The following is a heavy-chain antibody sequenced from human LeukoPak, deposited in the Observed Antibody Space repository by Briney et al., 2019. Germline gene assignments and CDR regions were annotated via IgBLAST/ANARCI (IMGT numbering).Heavy chain of an antibody. CDR1: GYTLTELS. Sequence: ASVKVSCEVSGYTLTELSMHWVRQAPGKGLEWMGGFDPEDGETIYAQKFQGRVTMTEDTSTDTAYMELSSLRSEDTAVYYCATGRGFGVVIGSPYYYYYYGMDVWGQGTTVTVSS. J-gene: IGHJ6*02. CDR3: ATGRGFGVVIGSPYYYYYYGMDV. CDR2: FDPEDGET. D-gene: IGHD3-3*01. V-gene: IGHV1-24*01.